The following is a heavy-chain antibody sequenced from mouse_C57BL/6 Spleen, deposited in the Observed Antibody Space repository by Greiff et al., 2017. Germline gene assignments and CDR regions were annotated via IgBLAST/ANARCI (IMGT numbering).Heavy chain of an antibody. CDR2: INYDGSST. Sequence: EVKLMESEGGLVQPGSSMKLSCTASGFTFSDYYMAWVRQVPEKGLEWVANINYDGSSTYYLDSLKSRFIISGDNAKNILYLQMSSLKSEYTATYYGARAHWDRYFEGWGTGTTVTVSS. V-gene: IGHV5-16*01. CDR3: ARAHWDRYFEG. CDR1: GFTFSDYY. D-gene: IGHD4-1*01. J-gene: IGHJ1*03.